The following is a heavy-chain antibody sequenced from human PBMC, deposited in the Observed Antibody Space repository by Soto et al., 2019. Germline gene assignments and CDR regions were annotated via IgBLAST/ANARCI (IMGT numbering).Heavy chain of an antibody. J-gene: IGHJ6*02. V-gene: IGHV4-30-4*01. CDR2: IHYTGSI. Sequence: WIWIRQSPGKGLEWIGYIHYTGSIMYNPSFKSRLTMAVDTTKNQFSLQLTSVTAADTAVYFCASEDDGGDRDYYGLDVWGQGTTVTVSS. CDR3: ASEDDGGDRDYYGLDV. D-gene: IGHD2-21*02.